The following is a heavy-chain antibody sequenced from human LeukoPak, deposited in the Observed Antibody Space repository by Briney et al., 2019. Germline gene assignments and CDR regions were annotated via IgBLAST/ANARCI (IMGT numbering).Heavy chain of an antibody. CDR1: GFTLTSYA. CDR3: ARGMATIPLIFDY. J-gene: IGHJ4*02. V-gene: IGHV3-30-3*02. CDR2: ISYDGSNK. Sequence: PGGSLRLSCAASGFTLTSYAMHWVRQAPGKGLEWVAVISYDGSNKYYADSVKGRFTISRDDSKNTLYLQMNRLRAEDTAVYYCARGMATIPLIFDYWGQGILVTVSS. D-gene: IGHD5-12*01.